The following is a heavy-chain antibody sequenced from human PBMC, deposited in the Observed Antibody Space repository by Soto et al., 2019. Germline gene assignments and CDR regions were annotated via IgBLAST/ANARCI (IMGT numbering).Heavy chain of an antibody. D-gene: IGHD6-19*01. Sequence: GGSLRLSCAASGFTFSSYSMNWVRQAPGKGLEWVSYISSSSSTIYYADSVKGRFTISRDNAKNSLYLQMNSLRAEDTAVYYCARGNVAGSRSSLYWGQGTLVTVSS. CDR3: ARGNVAGSRSSLY. CDR1: GFTFSSYS. J-gene: IGHJ4*02. V-gene: IGHV3-48*01. CDR2: ISSSSSTI.